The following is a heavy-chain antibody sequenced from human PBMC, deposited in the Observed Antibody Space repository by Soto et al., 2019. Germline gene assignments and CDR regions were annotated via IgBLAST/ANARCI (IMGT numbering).Heavy chain of an antibody. V-gene: IGHV3-66*01. Sequence: EVQLVESGGGLVQPGGSLRLSCAASGFTVSSNYMSWVRQAPGKGLEWVSVIYSGGSTYYADSVKGRFTISRDNSKNTLYLQMNSLRAEDTAVYYCASGCSGGSCYSFDYWGQGTLVTVSS. J-gene: IGHJ4*02. D-gene: IGHD2-15*01. CDR2: IYSGGST. CDR1: GFTVSSNY. CDR3: ASGCSGGSCYSFDY.